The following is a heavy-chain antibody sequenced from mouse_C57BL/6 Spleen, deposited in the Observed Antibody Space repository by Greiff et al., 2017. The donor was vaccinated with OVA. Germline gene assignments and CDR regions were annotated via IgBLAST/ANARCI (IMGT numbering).Heavy chain of an antibody. V-gene: IGHV1-75*01. CDR3: ARYPHDAMSAMDY. Sequence: QVQLQQSGPELVKPGASVKISCKASGYTFTDYYINWVKQRPGQGLEWIGWIFPGSGSTYYNEKFKGKATLTVDKSSSTAYMLLSSLTSEDSAVYVGARYPHDAMSAMDYWGQGTSVTVSS. CDR2: IFPGSGST. J-gene: IGHJ4*01. D-gene: IGHD6-1*01. CDR1: GYTFTDYY.